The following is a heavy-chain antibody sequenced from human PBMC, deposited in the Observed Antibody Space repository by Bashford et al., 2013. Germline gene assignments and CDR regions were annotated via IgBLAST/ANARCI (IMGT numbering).Heavy chain of an antibody. J-gene: IGHJ3*02. CDR3: GRDHWIAGATGACDI. CDR2: IKQDGSET. D-gene: IGHD1-26*01. Sequence: WRIQVRQAPGKGLEWVANIKQDGSETNYVDSVRGRFIISRDNTKNSLYLQANSLRAEDTAVYFCGRDHWIAGATGACDIWGQGTMVTVSS. V-gene: IGHV3-7*01. CDR1: W.